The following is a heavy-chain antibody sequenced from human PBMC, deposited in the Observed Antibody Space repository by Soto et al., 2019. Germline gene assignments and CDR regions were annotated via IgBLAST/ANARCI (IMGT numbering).Heavy chain of an antibody. V-gene: IGHV5-10-1*01. CDR1: GYSFAGYW. CDR2: IDPSDSQT. Sequence: KIYCKGSGYSFAGYWITWVRQKPGQGLEWMGRIDPSDSQTYYSPSFRGHVTISATTSVPTVFLQWGSLRASDTALYCCARQIHDPGTAPNFQYYFDSWRQ. J-gene: IGHJ4*02. D-gene: IGHD6-13*01. CDR3: ARQIHDPGTAPNFQYYFDS.